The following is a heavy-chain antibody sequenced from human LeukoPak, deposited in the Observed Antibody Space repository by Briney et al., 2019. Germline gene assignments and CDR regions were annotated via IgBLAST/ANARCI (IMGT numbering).Heavy chain of an antibody. D-gene: IGHD6-13*01. CDR3: ASVLSWQQLVRGYYYYGMDV. V-gene: IGHV1-2*02. Sequence: PGASVKVSCKASGYTFTGYYMHWVRQAPGQGLEWMGWINPNSGGTNYAQKFQGRVTMTRNTSISTAYMELSSLRSEDTAVYYCASVLSWQQLVRGYYYYGMDVWGQGTTVTVSS. CDR1: GYTFTGYY. J-gene: IGHJ6*02. CDR2: INPNSGGT.